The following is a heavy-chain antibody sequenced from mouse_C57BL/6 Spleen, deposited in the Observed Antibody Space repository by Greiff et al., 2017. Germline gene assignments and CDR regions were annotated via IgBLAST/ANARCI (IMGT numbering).Heavy chain of an antibody. CDR2: INPNSGGT. D-gene: IGHD4-1*01. CDR1: GYTFTDYN. CDR3: ARSELGYYFDY. Sequence: EVQLQQSGPELVKPGASVKIPCKASGYTFTDYNMDWVKQSHGKSLEWIGDINPNSGGTIYNQKFKGKATLTVDKSSSTAYMELRSLTSEDTAVYYCARSELGYYFDYWGQGTTLTVSS. J-gene: IGHJ2*01. V-gene: IGHV1-18*01.